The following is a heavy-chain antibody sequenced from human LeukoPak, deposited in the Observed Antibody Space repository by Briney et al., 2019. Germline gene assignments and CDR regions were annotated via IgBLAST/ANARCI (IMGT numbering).Heavy chain of an antibody. CDR2: IYTSGST. CDR1: GGSLSSYY. Sequence: SETLSLTCTVSGGSLSSYYWSWIRQPAGKGLEWIGRIYTSGSTNYNPSLKSRVTMSVDTSKNQFSLKLSSVTAADTAVYYCARDLYSGSYYVRRGFNWFDPWGQGTLVTVSS. D-gene: IGHD1-26*01. J-gene: IGHJ5*02. CDR3: ARDLYSGSYYVRRGFNWFDP. V-gene: IGHV4-4*07.